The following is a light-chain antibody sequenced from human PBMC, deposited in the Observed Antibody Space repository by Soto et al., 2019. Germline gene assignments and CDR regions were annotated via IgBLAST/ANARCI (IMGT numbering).Light chain of an antibody. V-gene: IGKV3-20*01. CDR3: QQYGSSAPIT. CDR1: QTISSVF. CDR2: GAS. Sequence: EIVLTQSPGILYLSPGDRATLSCRAIQTISSVFLAWYQQKVGQAPRLLIYGASSRATGIPDRFSGSGSETDFTLTISRLEPEDFALYYCQQYGSSAPITFGQGTRLEIK. J-gene: IGKJ5*01.